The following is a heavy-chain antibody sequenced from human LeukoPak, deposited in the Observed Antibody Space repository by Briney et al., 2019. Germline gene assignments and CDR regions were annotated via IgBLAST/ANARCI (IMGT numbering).Heavy chain of an antibody. V-gene: IGHV1-2*02. D-gene: IGHD3-10*01. CDR2: FNHNSGGA. J-gene: IGHJ3*02. CDR3: ARDLYYGSGTTHGDACDI. CDR1: GYKFTTYY. Sequence: ASVNLSCTASGYKFTTYYMHWVRQAPGQGLESMGWFNHNSGGANYAQKFQGRVTMTRDTSISTAYMDLSRLRSDDTAVYFCARDLYYGSGTTHGDACDIWGQATMVTVSS.